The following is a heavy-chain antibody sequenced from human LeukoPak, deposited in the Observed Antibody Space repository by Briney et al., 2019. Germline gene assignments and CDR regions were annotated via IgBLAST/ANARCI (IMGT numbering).Heavy chain of an antibody. CDR1: GFTFSTCA. CDR2: ISGSGGSA. D-gene: IGHD6-13*01. J-gene: IGHJ4*02. V-gene: IGHV3-23*01. CDR3: AKDDEAAVNRWYYFDF. Sequence: QPGGSLRLSCAASGFTFSTCAMAWVRQAPGKGLEWVSGISGSGGSAYYADSVKGRFTISRDNSGDTLYLQMNSLRAEDTAIYYCAKDDEAAVNRWYYFDFWGQGTLVTVSS.